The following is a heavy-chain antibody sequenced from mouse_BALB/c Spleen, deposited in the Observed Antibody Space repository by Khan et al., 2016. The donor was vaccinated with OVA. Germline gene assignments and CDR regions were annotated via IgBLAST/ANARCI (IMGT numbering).Heavy chain of an antibody. CDR2: ISHGGTI. V-gene: IGHV3-6*02. Sequence: EVQLQESGPGLVKPSQSLSLTCSVTGYSITSGYYWNWIRQFPGNKLEWMGYISHGGTINYNPSLKNRISITRDASKNQFFLKLNSVTTEDTATYYCARAGRWFDCWGQGTLVTVST. J-gene: IGHJ3*01. D-gene: IGHD3-3*01. CDR3: ARAGRWFDC. CDR1: GYSITSGYY.